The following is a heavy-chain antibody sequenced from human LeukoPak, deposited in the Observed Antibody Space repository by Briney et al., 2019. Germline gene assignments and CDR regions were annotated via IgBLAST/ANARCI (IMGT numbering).Heavy chain of an antibody. Sequence: HAGGSLRLSCAASGFTFSSYGMHWVRQAPGKGLEWVAVISYDGSNKYHADSVKGRFTISRDNSKNTLYLQMNSLRAEDTAVYYCARALDPDSSGWYGFDYWGQGTLVTVSS. CDR1: GFTFSSYG. V-gene: IGHV3-30*03. CDR3: ARALDPDSSGWYGFDY. D-gene: IGHD6-19*01. J-gene: IGHJ4*02. CDR2: ISYDGSNK.